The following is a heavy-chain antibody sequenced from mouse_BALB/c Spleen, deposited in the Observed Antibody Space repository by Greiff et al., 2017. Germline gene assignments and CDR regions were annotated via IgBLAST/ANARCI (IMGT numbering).Heavy chain of an antibody. D-gene: IGHD2-1*01. V-gene: IGHV1-5*01. CDR1: GYTFTSYW. CDR3: TRYRGNFFWYFDV. CDR2: IYPGNSDT. J-gene: IGHJ1*01. Sequence: VQLQQSGTVLARPGASVKMSCKASGYTFTSYWMHWVKQRPGQGLEWIGAIYPGNSDTSYNQKFKGKAKLTAVTSTSTVYMELSSLTNEDSAVYYCTRYRGNFFWYFDVWGAGTTVTVSS.